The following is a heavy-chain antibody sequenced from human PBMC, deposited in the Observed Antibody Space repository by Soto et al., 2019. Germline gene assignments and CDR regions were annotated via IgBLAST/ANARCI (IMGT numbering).Heavy chain of an antibody. V-gene: IGHV3-48*03. J-gene: IGHJ4*02. CDR3: VRRYCSSISCTFDY. CDR1: GFTFSIYE. CDR2: ISGSGSAI. Sequence: ESGGGSVQPGGSLRLSCAASGFTFSIYEINWVRQAPGKGLEWVSHISGSGSAIYYADSVRGRFTISRDNAKNSLYLQMNSLRAEDTAVYYCVRRYCSSISCTFDYWGPGTLVTV. D-gene: IGHD2-2*01.